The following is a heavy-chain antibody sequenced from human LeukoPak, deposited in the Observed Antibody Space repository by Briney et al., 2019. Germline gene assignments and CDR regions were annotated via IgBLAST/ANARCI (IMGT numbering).Heavy chain of an antibody. CDR1: GGSFSGYY. CDR2: INHSGST. Sequence: PSETLSLTCAVYGGSFSGYYWSWIRQPPGKGLEWIGEINHSGSTNYNPSLKSRVTISVDTSKNQFSLKLSSVTAAGTAVYYCATARGGYYMDVWGKGTTVTVSS. CDR3: ATARGGYYMDV. D-gene: IGHD3-10*01. J-gene: IGHJ6*03. V-gene: IGHV4-34*01.